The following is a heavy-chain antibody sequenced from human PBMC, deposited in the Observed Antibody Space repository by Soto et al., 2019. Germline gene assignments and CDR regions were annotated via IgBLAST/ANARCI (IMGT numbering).Heavy chain of an antibody. V-gene: IGHV3-21*01. J-gene: IGHJ4*02. CDR2: VSCRGDI. Sequence: EVQLVESGGGLVKPGGSLSLSCTASGFMFSSYTMNWVRQAPGKGLEWVSSVSCRGDIYYADSLEGRFTISRDDAKNSLYLQMNSLRAEDTAVYYCARGCSSASCDYYWGQGTLVTVSS. CDR1: GFMFSSYT. CDR3: ARGCSSASCDYY. D-gene: IGHD2-2*01.